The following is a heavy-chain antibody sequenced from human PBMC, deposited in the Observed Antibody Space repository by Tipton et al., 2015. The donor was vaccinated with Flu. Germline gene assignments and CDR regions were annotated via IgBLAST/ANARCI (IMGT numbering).Heavy chain of an antibody. V-gene: IGHV3-21*01. D-gene: IGHD3-10*01. CDR3: ARSSSRGAFDI. CDR1: GFTFSSYS. Sequence: SLRLSCAASGFTFSSYSMNWVRQAPGKGLEWVSSISSSSSYIYYADSVKGRFTISRDSAENSLYLQMNSLRAEDTAVYYCARSSSRGAFDIWGHGTMVSVSS. CDR2: ISSSSSYI. J-gene: IGHJ3*02.